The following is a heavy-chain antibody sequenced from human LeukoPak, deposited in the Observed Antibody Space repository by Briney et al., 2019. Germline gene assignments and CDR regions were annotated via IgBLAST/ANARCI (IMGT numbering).Heavy chain of an antibody. D-gene: IGHD3-16*02. CDR2: ISGSGGST. CDR3: AKDPRVRDIAFGGVIAYFDY. CDR1: GFTFNTYS. Sequence: GGSLRLSCAASGFTFNTYSMNWVRQAPGKGLEWVSGISGSGGSTYYADSVKGRFTISRDNSKNTLYLQMNSLRAEDTAVYYCAKDPRVRDIAFGGVIAYFDYWGQGTLVTVSS. J-gene: IGHJ4*02. V-gene: IGHV3-23*01.